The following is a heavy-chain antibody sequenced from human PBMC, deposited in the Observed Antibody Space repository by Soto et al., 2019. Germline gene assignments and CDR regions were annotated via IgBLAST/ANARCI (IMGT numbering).Heavy chain of an antibody. CDR1: GYAFTNYN. V-gene: IGHV1-46*01. Sequence: ASVKVSCKASGYAFTNYNIHWVRRAPGQGLQWMGEVNPNRGTAGYAETFQGRVTMTRDASTRTVYMVLTSLTPEDTAIYYCAKIASRGKTFFDYWGQGSLVTVYS. CDR2: VNPNRGTA. CDR3: AKIASRGKTFFDY. J-gene: IGHJ4*02. D-gene: IGHD3-22*01.